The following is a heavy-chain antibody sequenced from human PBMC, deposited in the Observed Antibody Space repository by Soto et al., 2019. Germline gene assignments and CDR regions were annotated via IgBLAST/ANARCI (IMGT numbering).Heavy chain of an antibody. Sequence: ASVKVSCKASGYTFTSYDIYWVRQATGQGXEWMGWMNPNTGNSAYAQKFQGRVTVTSDTSINTVHMELNSLRSEDTAVYYCARRAETNGWNGFGADKYYFDFWGQGTLVTVFS. V-gene: IGHV1-8*01. CDR2: MNPNTGNS. D-gene: IGHD1-1*01. J-gene: IGHJ4*02. CDR3: ARRAETNGWNGFGADKYYFDF. CDR1: GYTFTSYD.